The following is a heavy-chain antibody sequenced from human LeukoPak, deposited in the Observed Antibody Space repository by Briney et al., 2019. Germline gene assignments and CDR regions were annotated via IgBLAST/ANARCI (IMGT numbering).Heavy chain of an antibody. CDR2: IKSKTDGGTT. V-gene: IGHV3-15*01. CDR1: GFTFSNAW. CDR3: TTDRGDYGDYYAFDI. D-gene: IGHD4-17*01. Sequence: GGSLRLSCAASGFTFSNAWMSWARQAPGKGLEWVGRIKSKTDGGTTDYAAPVKGRFTISRDDSKNTLYLQMNSLKTEDTAVYYCTTDRGDYGDYYAFDIWGQGTMVTVSS. J-gene: IGHJ3*02.